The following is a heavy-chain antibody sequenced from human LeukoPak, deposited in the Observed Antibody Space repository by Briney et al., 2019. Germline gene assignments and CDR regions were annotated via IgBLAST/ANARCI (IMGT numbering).Heavy chain of an antibody. CDR3: ARGSAYSH. D-gene: IGHD3-22*01. Sequence: GGSLRLSCAASGFTLSSNYMSWVRQAPGKGLEWVSVIYSGGSIYYSDSVKGRFTISRDNSKNMPYLQMSSLRPEDTAVYYCARGSAYSHWGQGTLVTVSS. J-gene: IGHJ4*02. CDR1: GFTLSSNY. CDR2: IYSGGSI. V-gene: IGHV3-66*02.